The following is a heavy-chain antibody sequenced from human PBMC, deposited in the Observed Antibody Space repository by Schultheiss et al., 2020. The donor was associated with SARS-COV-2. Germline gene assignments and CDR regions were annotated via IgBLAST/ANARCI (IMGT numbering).Heavy chain of an antibody. V-gene: IGHV3-NL1*01. CDR1: GFTFSSYG. CDR3: ARDKGMPAALDY. CDR2: ISGSGGST. J-gene: IGHJ4*02. D-gene: IGHD2-2*01. Sequence: GESLKISCAASGFTFSSYGMHWVRQAPGKGLEWVSAISGSGGSTYYADSVKGRFTISRDNAKNSLYLQMNSLRAEDTAVYYCARDKGMPAALDYWGQGTLVTVSS.